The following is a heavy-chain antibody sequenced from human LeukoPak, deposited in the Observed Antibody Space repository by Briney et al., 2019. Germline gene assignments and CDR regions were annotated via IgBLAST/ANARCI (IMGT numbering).Heavy chain of an antibody. CDR1: GGSFSGYY. CDR2: INHSGST. CDR3: ARAGATVTIGQYYFDY. D-gene: IGHD4-11*01. V-gene: IGHV4-34*01. Sequence: PSETLSLTCAVYGGSFSGYYWSWIRQPPGKGLEWIGEINHSGSTNYNPSLKSRVTISVDTSKNQFSLKLSSVTAADTAVYYCARAGATVTIGQYYFDYWGQGTLGTVSS. J-gene: IGHJ4*02.